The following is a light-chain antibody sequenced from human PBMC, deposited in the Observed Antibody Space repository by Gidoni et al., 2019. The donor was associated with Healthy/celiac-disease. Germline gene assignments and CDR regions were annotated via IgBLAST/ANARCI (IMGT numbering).Light chain of an antibody. J-gene: IGKJ5*01. CDR3: QQYGSSPPVT. CDR2: GAS. Sequence: DIVLTQSPGTLSLYPGERATLSCRASQSVSRSYLAWYQQKPGQAPRLLIYGASSSATGIPDRFSGSGSGTDFTLTISRLEPEDFAVYYCQQYGSSPPVTFGQGTRLEIK. CDR1: QSVSRSY. V-gene: IGKV3-20*01.